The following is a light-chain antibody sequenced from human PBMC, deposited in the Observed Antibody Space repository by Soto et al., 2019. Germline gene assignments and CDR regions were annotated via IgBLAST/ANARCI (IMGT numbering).Light chain of an antibody. J-gene: IGKJ1*01. CDR3: QQSYSTPRT. CDR2: AAS. CDR1: QSISSY. Sequence: PMNPAPSSPSSSVGDRVTLPCRASQSISSYLNWYQQKPGKAPKLLIYAASSLQSGVPSRFSGSGSGTDFTLTISSLQPEDFATYYCQQSYSTPRTFGQGTKVDIK. V-gene: IGKV1-39*01.